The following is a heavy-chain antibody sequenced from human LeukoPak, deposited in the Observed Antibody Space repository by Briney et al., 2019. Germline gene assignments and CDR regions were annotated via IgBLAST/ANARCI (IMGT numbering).Heavy chain of an antibody. V-gene: IGHV3-49*03. CDR1: GFTFGDYA. CDR2: IRSKVYGGTT. J-gene: IGHJ4*02. CDR3: TRGGRGYSSGWYYY. D-gene: IGHD6-19*01. Sequence: PGGSLRLSCTASGFTFGDYAMSWLRQAPGKGLEWVGFIRSKVYGGTTEYAASVKGRFTISRDDSKSIAYLQMSSLKTEDTAVYYCTRGGRGYSSGWYYYWGQGTLVTVSS.